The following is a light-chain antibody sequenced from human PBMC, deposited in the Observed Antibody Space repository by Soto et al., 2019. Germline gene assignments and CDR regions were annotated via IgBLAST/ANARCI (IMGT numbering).Light chain of an antibody. CDR2: LGS. J-gene: IGKJ2*01. V-gene: IGKV2-28*01. Sequence: DIVMTQSPLSLPVIPGEPASISCRSSQSLLQSNGYNYLDWYLQTPGQSPQLLIYLGSNRASGVPDRFSGSGSGIDFTLKISRVEAEDVGVYYCMQALETPYTFGQGTKLEIK. CDR3: MQALETPYT. CDR1: QSLLQSNGYNY.